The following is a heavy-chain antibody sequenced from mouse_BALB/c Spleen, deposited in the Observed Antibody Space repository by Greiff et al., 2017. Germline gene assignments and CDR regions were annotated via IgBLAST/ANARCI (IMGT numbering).Heavy chain of an antibody. CDR3: TRRRDY. J-gene: IGHJ3*01. V-gene: IGHV6-6*02. Sequence: EVKVEESGGGLVQPGGSMKLSCVASGFTFSNYWMNWVRQSPEKGLEWVAEIRLKSNNYATHYAESVKGRFTISRDDSKSSVYLQMNNLRAEDTGIYYCTRRRDYWGQGTLVTVSA. CDR2: IRLKSNNYAT. CDR1: GFTFSNYW.